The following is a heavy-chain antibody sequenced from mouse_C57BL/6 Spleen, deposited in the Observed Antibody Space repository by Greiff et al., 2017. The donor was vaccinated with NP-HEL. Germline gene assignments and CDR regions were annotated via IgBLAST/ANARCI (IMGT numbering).Heavy chain of an antibody. V-gene: IGHV1-54*01. CDR2: INPGSGGT. CDR1: GYAFTNYL. J-gene: IGHJ3*01. Sequence: QVQLKQSGAELVRPGTSVKVSCKASGYAFTNYLIEWVKQRPGQGLEWIGVINPGSGGTNYNEKFKGKATLTADKSSSTAYMQLSSLTSEDSAVYFCARRYGSSLAWFAYWGQGTLVTVSA. CDR3: ARRYGSSLAWFAY. D-gene: IGHD1-1*01.